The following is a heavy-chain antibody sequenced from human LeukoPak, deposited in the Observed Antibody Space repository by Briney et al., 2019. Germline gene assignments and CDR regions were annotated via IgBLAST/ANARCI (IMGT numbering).Heavy chain of an antibody. J-gene: IGHJ4*02. CDR3: ARVLGKRGGSFGY. CDR1: GYTFTSYD. V-gene: IGHV1-8*01. D-gene: IGHD3-10*01. CDR2: MNPNSGTT. Sequence: ASVKVSCKASGYTFTSYDINWVRQATGQGLEWMGWMNPNSGTTGYAQKFQGRVTMTRNTSISTAYMELSSLRSEDTAVYYCARVLGKRGGSFGYWGQGTLVTVSS.